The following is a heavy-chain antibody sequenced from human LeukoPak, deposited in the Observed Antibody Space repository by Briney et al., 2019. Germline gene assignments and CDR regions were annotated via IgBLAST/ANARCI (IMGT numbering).Heavy chain of an antibody. J-gene: IGHJ3*02. Sequence: SETLSLTCTVSGGSISSYYWSWIRQPPGKGLEWIGEINHSGSTNYNPSLKSRVTISVDTSKNQFSLKLSSVTAADTAVYYCASSVDTAMVKAFDIWGQGTMVTVSS. D-gene: IGHD5-18*01. V-gene: IGHV4-34*01. CDR3: ASSVDTAMVKAFDI. CDR1: GGSISSYY. CDR2: INHSGST.